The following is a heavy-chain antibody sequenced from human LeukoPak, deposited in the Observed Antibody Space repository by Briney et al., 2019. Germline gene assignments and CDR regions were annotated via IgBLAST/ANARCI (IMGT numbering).Heavy chain of an antibody. CDR1: GFTFSSYE. CDR3: ARDYVEQQLASNYAFDI. Sequence: GGSLRLSCAASGFTFSSYEMNWVRQAPGKGLEWVSYISSSGSTIYYADSVKGRFTISRDNAKNSLYLQMNSLRAEDTAVYYCARDYVEQQLASNYAFDIWGQGTMVTVSS. D-gene: IGHD6-13*01. CDR2: ISSSGSTI. J-gene: IGHJ3*02. V-gene: IGHV3-48*03.